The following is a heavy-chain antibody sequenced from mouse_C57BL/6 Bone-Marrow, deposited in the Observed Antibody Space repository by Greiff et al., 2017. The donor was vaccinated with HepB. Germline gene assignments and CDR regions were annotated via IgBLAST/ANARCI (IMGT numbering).Heavy chain of an antibody. CDR1: GYTFTSYW. V-gene: IGHV1-74*01. J-gene: IGHJ2*01. CDR2: IHPSDSDT. CDR3: AIRDYGLSLRVPVVSDWCKVLTKRSTCSFDY. Sequence: VQLQQPGAELVKPGASVKVSCKASGYTFTSYWMHWVKQRPGQGLEWIGRIHPSDSDTNYNQKFKGKATLTVDKSSSTAYMQLSSLTSEDSAVYYWAIRDYGLSLRVPVVSDWCKVLTKRSTCSFDYWGQGTTLTVSS. D-gene: IGHD1-2*01.